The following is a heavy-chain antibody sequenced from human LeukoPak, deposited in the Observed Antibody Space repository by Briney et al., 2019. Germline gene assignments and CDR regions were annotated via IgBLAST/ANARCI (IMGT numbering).Heavy chain of an antibody. J-gene: IGHJ6*03. CDR2: IIPIFGTA. CDR3: ARGLTVTTFGYYYYYYYMDV. V-gene: IGHV1-69*05. CDR1: GGTFSSYA. Sequence: SSVKVSCKASGGTFSSYAISWVRQAPGQGLEWMGGIIPIFGTANYAQKFQGRVTMTRNTSISTAYMELSSLRSEDTAVYYCARGLTVTTFGYYYYYYYMDVWGKGTTVTVSS. D-gene: IGHD4-17*01.